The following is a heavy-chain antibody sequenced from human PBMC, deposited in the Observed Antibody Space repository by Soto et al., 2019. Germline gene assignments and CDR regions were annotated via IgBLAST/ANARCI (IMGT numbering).Heavy chain of an antibody. CDR3: AREVRVRGFASDI. J-gene: IGHJ3*02. CDR2: IYSGGNT. Sequence: GGSLRLSCAVSGFTVSSNYMNWVRQAPGKGLEWVSFIYSGGNTYYADSVRGRFTISRDNSKNMLYLQMNSLRVEDTAVYYCAREVRVRGFASDIWGQGTMVTVSS. V-gene: IGHV3-66*01. D-gene: IGHD3-3*01. CDR1: GFTVSSNY.